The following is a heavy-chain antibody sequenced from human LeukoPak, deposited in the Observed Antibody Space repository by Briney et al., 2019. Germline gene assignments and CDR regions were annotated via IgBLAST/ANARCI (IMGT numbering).Heavy chain of an antibody. J-gene: IGHJ4*02. CDR1: AFGYV. D-gene: IGHD2-21*02. CDR3: ARGKRVVVTGTLYY. CDR2: ISYDGSNK. Sequence: GGSLRLSCVASAFGYVMHWVRQAPGKGLEWVAVISYDGSNKYYADSVKGRFSISRDNSKNTLYLQMNSLRAEDTAVYYCARGKRVVVTGTLYYWGQGTLVTVSS. V-gene: IGHV3-30-3*01.